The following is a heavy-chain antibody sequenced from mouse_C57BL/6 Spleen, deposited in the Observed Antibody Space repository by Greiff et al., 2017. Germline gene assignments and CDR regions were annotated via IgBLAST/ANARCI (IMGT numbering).Heavy chain of an antibody. J-gene: IGHJ2*01. CDR3: TRRELITTVVATSDFDY. D-gene: IGHD1-1*01. CDR2: IDPETGGT. CDR1: GYTFTDYE. Sequence: VKLVESGAELVRPGASVTLSCKASGYTFTDYEMHWVKQTPVHGLEWIGAIDPETGGTAYNQKFKGKAILTADKSSSTAYMELRSLTSEDSAVYYCTRRELITTVVATSDFDYWGQGTTLTVSS. V-gene: IGHV1-15*01.